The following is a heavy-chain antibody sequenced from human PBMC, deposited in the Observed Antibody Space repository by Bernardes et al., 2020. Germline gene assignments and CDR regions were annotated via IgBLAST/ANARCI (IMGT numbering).Heavy chain of an antibody. Sequence: GGSLRLSCATSGFAFGDYAMSCVRQAPGKGLEFVGFIRSKAYTGISDYAASVGGRFTISRDDSKSIAYLQMNSLRFDDTAVYYCTRAPSSPYSSGWYADYWGQGILVTVSS. CDR2: IRSKAYTGIS. V-gene: IGHV3-49*04. D-gene: IGHD6-19*01. CDR1: GFAFGDYA. J-gene: IGHJ4*02. CDR3: TRAPSSPYSSGWYADY.